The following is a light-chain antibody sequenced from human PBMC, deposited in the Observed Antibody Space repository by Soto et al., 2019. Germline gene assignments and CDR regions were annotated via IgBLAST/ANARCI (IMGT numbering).Light chain of an antibody. CDR1: SSDVGGSKY. CDR3: SSYTSSITLV. CDR2: EVS. J-gene: IGLJ2*01. Sequence: QSALTQPASVSGSPGQSITISCTGTSSDVGGSKYVFWYRQHPGKAPKVMIYEVSNRPSGVSSRFSGSKSGNTASLTISGLQAEDEGDYYCSSYTSSITLVFGGGTKVTVL. V-gene: IGLV2-14*01.